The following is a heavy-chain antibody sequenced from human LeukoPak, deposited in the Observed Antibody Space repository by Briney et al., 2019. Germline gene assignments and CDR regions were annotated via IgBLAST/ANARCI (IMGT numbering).Heavy chain of an antibody. CDR1: GFTFSSFA. CDR2: IYSGGST. CDR3: ARSSYDSSGYCSRDAFDI. Sequence: GGSLRLSCAASGFTFSSFAMSWVRQAPGKGLEWVSVIYSGGSTYYADSVKGRFTISRDNSNNTLYLQMNSLRAEDTAVYYCARSSYDSSGYCSRDAFDIWGQGTMVTVSS. V-gene: IGHV3-53*01. D-gene: IGHD3-22*01. J-gene: IGHJ3*02.